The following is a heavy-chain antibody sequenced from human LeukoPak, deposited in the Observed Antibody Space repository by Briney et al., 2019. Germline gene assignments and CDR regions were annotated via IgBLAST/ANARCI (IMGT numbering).Heavy chain of an antibody. CDR1: GFTFNSYW. CDR2: IKQDGSEK. Sequence: QAGGSLRLSCAASGFTFNSYWMSWVRQAPGKGLEWVANIKQDGSEKYYVDSVKDRFTISRDNAKNSLYLQMNSLRVEDTAVYYCTRADILTGPFYWGQGTLVTVSS. V-gene: IGHV3-7*03. CDR3: TRADILTGPFY. D-gene: IGHD3-9*01. J-gene: IGHJ4*02.